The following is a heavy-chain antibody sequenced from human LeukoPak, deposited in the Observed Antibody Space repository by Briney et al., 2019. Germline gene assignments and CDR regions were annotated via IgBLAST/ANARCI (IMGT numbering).Heavy chain of an antibody. CDR2: ISAYHGST. D-gene: IGHD3-10*01. V-gene: IGHV1-18*01. J-gene: IGHJ6*03. CDR1: GYTFTNYG. Sequence: ASVRVSCKASGYTFTNYGISWIRQAPGQGLEWMGWISAYHGSTNYAQKLLGRVTMTRDTSTNTAYMDLTSLSSDDTAVYYCARAVTIFVNHASGSGAYHYYMDVWGKGTTVAISS. CDR3: ARAVTIFVNHASGSGAYHYYMDV.